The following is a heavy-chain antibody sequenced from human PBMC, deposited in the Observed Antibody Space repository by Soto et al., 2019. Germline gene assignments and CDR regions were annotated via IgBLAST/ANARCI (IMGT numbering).Heavy chain of an antibody. J-gene: IGHJ4*02. D-gene: IGHD5-12*01. CDR3: IRGNSGYGNFDY. CDR2: IKGDGSET. CDR1: GFTSSSYW. Sequence: PGGSLRLSCATSGFTSSSYWMHWVRQAPGKGLVWVSRIKGDGSETNYADSVKGRFTISRDNAKNTLYLQLNSLRAEDTAVYYCIRGNSGYGNFDYWGQGTRVTVSS. V-gene: IGHV3-74*01.